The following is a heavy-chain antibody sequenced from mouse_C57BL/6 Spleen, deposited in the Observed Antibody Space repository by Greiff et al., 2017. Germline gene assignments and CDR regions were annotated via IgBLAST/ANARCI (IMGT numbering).Heavy chain of an antibody. CDR3: ARQEAVVATDYYAMDY. V-gene: IGHV2-6-1*01. CDR1: GFSLTSYG. J-gene: IGHJ4*01. D-gene: IGHD1-1*01. Sequence: VKLMESGPGLVAPSQSLSITCTVSGFSLTSYGVHWVRQPPGKGLEWLVVIWSDGSTTYNSALKSRLSISKDNSKSQVFLKMNSLQTDDTAMYYCARQEAVVATDYYAMDYWGQGTSVTVSS. CDR2: IWSDGST.